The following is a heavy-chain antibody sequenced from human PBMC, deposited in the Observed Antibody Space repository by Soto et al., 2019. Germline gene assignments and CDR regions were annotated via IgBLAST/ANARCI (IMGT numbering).Heavy chain of an antibody. CDR3: ARDGQQGTPYGMDV. J-gene: IGHJ6*02. D-gene: IGHD6-13*01. CDR1: GFTFSGHA. Sequence: QVQLVESGGGVVQPEKSLRVSCAASGFTFSGHAMHWVRQAPSKGLEWVAQIWSNGRNAYYSDSVKGRFTISRDNSKNTVTLQMDSLRAEDTAVYYCARDGQQGTPYGMDVWGQGTTVTVSS. V-gene: IGHV3-33*01. CDR2: IWSNGRNA.